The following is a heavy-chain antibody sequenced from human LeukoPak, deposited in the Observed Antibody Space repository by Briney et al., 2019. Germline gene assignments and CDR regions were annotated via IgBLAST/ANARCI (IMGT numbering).Heavy chain of an antibody. CDR3: SKDDKGWSRDY. CDR2: IRASGADT. D-gene: IGHD6-19*01. CDR1: GFSFSTYA. J-gene: IGHJ4*02. V-gene: IGHV3-23*01. Sequence: GGSLRLSCAASGFSFSTYAMTWVRQAPGKGLEWVSGIRASGADTYYADSVQGRFTISRDNSNNTLYLQMNDLRAEDTAVYYCSKDDKGWSRDYWGQGALVTVSS.